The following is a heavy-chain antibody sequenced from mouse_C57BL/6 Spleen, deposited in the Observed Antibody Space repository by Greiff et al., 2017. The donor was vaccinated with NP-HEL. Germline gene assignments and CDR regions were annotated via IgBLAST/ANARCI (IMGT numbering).Heavy chain of an antibody. CDR2: ISSGGDYI. J-gene: IGHJ3*01. D-gene: IGHD2-3*01. Sequence: EVHLVESGEGLVKPGGSLKLSCAASGFTFSSYAMSWVRQTPEKRLEWVAYISSGGDYIYYADTVKGRFTISRDNARNTLYLQMSSLKSEDTAMYYCTRVYDGYYRAWFAYWGQGTLVTVSA. CDR1: GFTFSSYA. V-gene: IGHV5-9-1*02. CDR3: TRVYDGYYRAWFAY.